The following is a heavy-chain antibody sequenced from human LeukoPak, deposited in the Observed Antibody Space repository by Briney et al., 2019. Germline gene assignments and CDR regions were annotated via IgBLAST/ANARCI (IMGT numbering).Heavy chain of an antibody. CDR3: ARTTEGYCRGRSCYSYYYYMDV. Sequence: PSETLSLTCTVSGGSISSYYWSWIRQPPGKGLEWIGYIHYSGSTNYNPSLKSRVTISVDTSKKQFSLTLSSVTAAATAASYCARTTEGYCRGRSCYSYYYYMDVWGKGTTVTVSS. D-gene: IGHD2-15*01. V-gene: IGHV4-59*01. CDR1: GGSISSYY. J-gene: IGHJ6*03. CDR2: IHYSGST.